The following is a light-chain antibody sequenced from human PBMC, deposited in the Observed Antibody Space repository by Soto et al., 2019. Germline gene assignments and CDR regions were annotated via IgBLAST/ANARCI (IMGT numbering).Light chain of an antibody. J-gene: IGKJ4*01. Sequence: DIQLTQSPSFLSAFVGDTVTITCRASQAMSTYLAWYQQKPGNVPKLRIRSASTLQSGVPPRISGGGTGTEFTFAISPLQPDDSGIYYCQQLDGYPLSFGGGTNGEIK. CDR3: QQLDGYPLS. V-gene: IGKV1-9*01. CDR2: SAS. CDR1: QAMSTY.